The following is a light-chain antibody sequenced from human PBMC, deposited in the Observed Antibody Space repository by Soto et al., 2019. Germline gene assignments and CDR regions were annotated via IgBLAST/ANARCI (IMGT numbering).Light chain of an antibody. J-gene: IGKJ1*01. CDR3: QQYNNWPPSWT. CDR2: GAS. V-gene: IGKV3-15*01. Sequence: EIVMTQSPATLSVSPGERATLSCRASQSVSSNLAWYQQKPGQAPRLLIYGASTRATGIPARFSGSGSGTEFHLTISSLQSEDFAVYYCQQYNNWPPSWTFGQGTNVEIK. CDR1: QSVSSN.